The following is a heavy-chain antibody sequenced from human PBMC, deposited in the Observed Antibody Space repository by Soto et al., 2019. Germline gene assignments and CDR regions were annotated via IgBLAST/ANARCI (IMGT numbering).Heavy chain of an antibody. Sequence: SETLSLTCTVSGGSISSGGYYWSWIRQHPGKGLEWIGYIYYSGSTYYNPSLKSRVTISVDTSKNQFSLKLSSVTAADTAVYYCARAPAVYYDYVGGSYRSPSFDDLGQGTLVTFSS. V-gene: IGHV4-31*03. J-gene: IGHJ4*02. D-gene: IGHD3-16*02. CDR1: GGSISSGGYY. CDR3: ARAPAVYYDYVGGSYRSPSFDD. CDR2: IYYSGST.